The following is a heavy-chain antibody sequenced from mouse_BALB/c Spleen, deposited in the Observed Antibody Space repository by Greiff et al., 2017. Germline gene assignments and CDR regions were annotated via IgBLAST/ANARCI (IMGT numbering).Heavy chain of an antibody. D-gene: IGHD2-5*01. CDR3: ARHSNWAMDY. Sequence: EVKLVESGGGLVKPGGSLELSCAASGFAFSSYDMSWVRQTPEKRLEWVAYISSGGGSTYYPDTVKGRFTISRDNAKNTLYLQMSSLKSEDTAMYYCARHSNWAMDYWGQGTSVTVAS. CDR1: GFAFSSYD. V-gene: IGHV5-12-1*01. CDR2: ISSGGGST. J-gene: IGHJ4*01.